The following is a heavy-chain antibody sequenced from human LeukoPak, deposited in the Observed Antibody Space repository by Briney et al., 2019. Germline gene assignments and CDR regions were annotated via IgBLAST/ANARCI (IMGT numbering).Heavy chain of an antibody. V-gene: IGHV3-7*03. Sequence: PGGSLRLSCAASGFIFSSYWMSWVRQAPGKGLEWVANIKQDGSEKYYVDSVKGRFTISRDNSKNTLYLQMNSLRAEDTAVYYCAKSGYNRFDYWGQGTLVTVSS. CDR2: IKQDGSEK. J-gene: IGHJ4*02. CDR1: GFIFSSYW. D-gene: IGHD5-24*01. CDR3: AKSGYNRFDY.